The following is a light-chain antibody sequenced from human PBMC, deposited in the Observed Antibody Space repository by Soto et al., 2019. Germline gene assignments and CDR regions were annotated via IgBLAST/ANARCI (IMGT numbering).Light chain of an antibody. CDR2: DVS. J-gene: IGLJ2*01. CDR3: SSYTSSSTRV. Sequence: QSVLTQPASVSGSPGQSITISCTGTSSDVGGYNYVSWDQQHPGKAPKLMIYDVSNRPSGVSNRFSGSKSGNTASLTNSGLPAEDVADYYCSSYTSSSTRVFGGGTKLTVL. V-gene: IGLV2-14*01. CDR1: SSDVGGYNY.